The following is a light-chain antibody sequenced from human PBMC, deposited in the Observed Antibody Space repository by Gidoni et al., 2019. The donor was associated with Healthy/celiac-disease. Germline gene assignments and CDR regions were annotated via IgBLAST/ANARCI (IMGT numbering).Light chain of an antibody. J-gene: IGLJ2*01. CDR2: QDS. CDR1: KLGDTY. Sequence: SYELTKPPSVSVSPGQTASITCSGDKLGDTYDCWYRQKPGQSPVLVIYQDSNRPSVIPDLFSVSNSGNTATLTISGTQAMDEADYYCQAWDSSIVVFGGGTKLTVL. V-gene: IGLV3-1*01. CDR3: QAWDSSIVV.